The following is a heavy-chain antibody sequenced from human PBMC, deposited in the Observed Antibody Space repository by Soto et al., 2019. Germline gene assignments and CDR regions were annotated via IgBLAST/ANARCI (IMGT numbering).Heavy chain of an antibody. Sequence: PGGSLRLSCSASGFTFSSYGMHWVRQAPGKGLDWVAVISYDGSNEYYADSVKGRFTISRENSKNTLYVQMNSLSAEYTAVYHCAKNGQIWPYYFDYWGQGTLVTVSS. D-gene: IGHD5-18*01. CDR3: AKNGQIWPYYFDY. CDR1: GFTFSSYG. V-gene: IGHV3-30*18. CDR2: ISYDGSNE. J-gene: IGHJ4*02.